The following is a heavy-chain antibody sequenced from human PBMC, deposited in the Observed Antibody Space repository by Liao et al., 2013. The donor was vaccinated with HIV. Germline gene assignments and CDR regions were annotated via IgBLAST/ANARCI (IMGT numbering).Heavy chain of an antibody. CDR1: GGSISSSSYY. V-gene: IGHV4-39*07. CDR3: ARVHDAFDI. CDR2: IYYSGST. J-gene: IGHJ3*02. Sequence: QLQLQESGPGLVKPSETLSLTCTVSGGSISSSSYYWGWIRQPPGKGLEWIGSIYYSGSTYYNPSLKSRLTISLDTSKNQFSLKLSSVTAADTAVYHCARVHDAFDIWGQGTMVTVSS.